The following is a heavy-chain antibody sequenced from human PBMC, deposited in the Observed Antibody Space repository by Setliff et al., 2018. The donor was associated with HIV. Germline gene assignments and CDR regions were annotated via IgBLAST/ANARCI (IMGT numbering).Heavy chain of an antibody. V-gene: IGHV3-7*01. D-gene: IGHD3-22*01. CDR2: IKHDGSAT. Sequence: GGSLRLSCSVSGFIFSSYWMNWVRQTPGKGLEWVAKIKHDGSATYYVESVRGRFTISRDNAENSLFLQMNSLRAGDTAVYYCARGGLYYDSSDKGDAFDIWGQGTMVTVSS. CDR3: ARGGLYYDSSDKGDAFDI. CDR1: GFIFSSYW. J-gene: IGHJ3*02.